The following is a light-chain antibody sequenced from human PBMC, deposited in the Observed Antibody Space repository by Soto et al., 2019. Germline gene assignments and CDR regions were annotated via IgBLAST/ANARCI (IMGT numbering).Light chain of an antibody. V-gene: IGKV3-20*01. CDR3: QHYGSSPPHT. CDR1: QSVANNY. Sequence: EIVLTQSPGTLSLSPGEGATLSCRASQSVANNYLAWYQQKPGQAPRLLISGASNSATGIPDMFSGSGSGTDFTLTISRLESEDFAVYYCQHYGSSPPHTFGQGTKLEIK. J-gene: IGKJ2*01. CDR2: GAS.